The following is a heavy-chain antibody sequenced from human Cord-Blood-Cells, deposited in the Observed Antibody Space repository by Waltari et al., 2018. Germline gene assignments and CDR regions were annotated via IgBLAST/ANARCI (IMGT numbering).Heavy chain of an antibody. J-gene: IGHJ4*02. CDR3: ANPRNWGENY. V-gene: IGHV3-23*01. CDR2: ISGSGGST. CDR1: GFTFSSYS. D-gene: IGHD7-27*01. Sequence: EVQLLESGGGLVQPGGSLRLSCAASGFTFSSYSMSWVRPAPGKGLEWVSAISGSGGSTYYADSVKGRFTISRDNSKNTLYLQMNSLRAEDTAVYYCANPRNWGENYWGQGTLVTVSS.